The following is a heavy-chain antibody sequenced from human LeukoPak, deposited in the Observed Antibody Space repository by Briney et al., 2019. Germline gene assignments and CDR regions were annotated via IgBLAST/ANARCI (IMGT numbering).Heavy chain of an antibody. V-gene: IGHV4-59*01. CDR1: GGSISSYY. D-gene: IGHD6-13*01. Sequence: SETLSLTCTVSGGSISSYYWSWIRQPPGKGLEWIGYIYYSGTTNYNPSLKSRVTISVDTSKNQFSLKLSSVTAADTAVYYCARGVYIAAAQYGDWGQGTLVTVSS. J-gene: IGHJ4*02. CDR2: IYYSGTT. CDR3: ARGVYIAAAQYGD.